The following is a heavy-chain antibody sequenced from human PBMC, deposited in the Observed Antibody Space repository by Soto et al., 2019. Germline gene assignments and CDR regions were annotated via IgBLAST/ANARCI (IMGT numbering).Heavy chain of an antibody. J-gene: IGHJ4*02. V-gene: IGHV1-46*01. CDR3: ATGATVDL. CDR1: GYTFTSYN. Sequence: ASVTVSCTASGYTFTSYNIDWVRQAPGQGLEWLGIIKPSTGQTRDAQKVQGRITMTRDTSASTVHMELSRLRSEDTAVYYCATGATVDLWGQGTLVNLSS. CDR2: IKPSTGQT. D-gene: IGHD1-26*01.